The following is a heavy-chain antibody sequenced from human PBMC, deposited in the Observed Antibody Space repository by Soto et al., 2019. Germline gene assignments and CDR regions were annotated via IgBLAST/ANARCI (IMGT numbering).Heavy chain of an antibody. CDR2: INHSGST. CDR1: GGSFSGYY. V-gene: IGHV4-34*01. J-gene: IGHJ4*02. CDR3: ARGRIAARPRYFDY. Sequence: QVQLQQWGAGLLKPSETLSLTCAVYGGSFSGYYWSWIRQPPGKGPEWIGEINHSGSTNYNPSLKSRVTISVDTSKNQFSLKLSSVTAADTAVYYCARGRIAARPRYFDYWGQGTLVTVSS. D-gene: IGHD6-6*01.